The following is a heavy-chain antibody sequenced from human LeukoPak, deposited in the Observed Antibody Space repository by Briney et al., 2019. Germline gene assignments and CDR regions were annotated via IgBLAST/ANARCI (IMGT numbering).Heavy chain of an antibody. D-gene: IGHD4-11*01. CDR3: ARDGSTVTNYYLDY. CDR2: ISSSSTYI. CDR1: GFTFSSYS. V-gene: IGHV3-21*01. J-gene: IGHJ4*02. Sequence: GGSLRLSCAASGFTFSSYSMNWVRHAPGKGLEWVSSISSSSTYIYYADSVKGRFTISRDNAKNSLYLQMNSLRAEDTAVYYCARDGSTVTNYYLDYWGQGTLVTVSS.